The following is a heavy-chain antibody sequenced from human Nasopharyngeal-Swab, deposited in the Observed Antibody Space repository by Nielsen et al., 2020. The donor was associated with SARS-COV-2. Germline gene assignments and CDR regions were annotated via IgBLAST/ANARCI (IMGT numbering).Heavy chain of an antibody. J-gene: IGHJ6*02. D-gene: IGHD3-10*01. CDR2: INSDGSST. Sequence: WIRQPPGKGLVWVSRINSDGSSTSYADSAKGRFTISRDNAKNTLYLQMNSLRAEDTAVYYCARDLFYYGSGNPNSLYYGMDVWGQGTTVTVSS. CDR3: ARDLFYYGSGNPNSLYYGMDV. V-gene: IGHV3-74*01.